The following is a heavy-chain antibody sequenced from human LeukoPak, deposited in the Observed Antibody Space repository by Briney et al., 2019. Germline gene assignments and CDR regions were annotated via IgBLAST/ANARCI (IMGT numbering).Heavy chain of an antibody. Sequence: GGSLRLSCAASGFTFSSYAMSWVRLAPGKGLEWVSAISGSGSSTYYADSVKGRFTISRDNSKNTLYLQMNSLRAEDTAVYYCAKDSRYSSSWYSYYFDCWGQGTLVTVSS. J-gene: IGHJ4*02. V-gene: IGHV3-23*01. CDR1: GFTFSSYA. CDR2: ISGSGSST. D-gene: IGHD6-13*01. CDR3: AKDSRYSSSWYSYYFDC.